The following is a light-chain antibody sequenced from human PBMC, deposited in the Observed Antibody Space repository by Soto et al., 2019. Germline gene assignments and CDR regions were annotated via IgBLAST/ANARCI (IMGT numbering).Light chain of an antibody. CDR1: SSDVGIYNY. J-gene: IGLJ1*01. CDR2: EVS. Sequence: HPASVSGSPGQSIAISCTGSSSDVGIYNYVSWYQQHPGKVPKLIIYEVSNRPSGVSNRFSGSKSGNTASLTISGLQAEDEADYYCSSYTTSSTRVFGTGTKVTVL. CDR3: SSYTTSSTRV. V-gene: IGLV2-14*01.